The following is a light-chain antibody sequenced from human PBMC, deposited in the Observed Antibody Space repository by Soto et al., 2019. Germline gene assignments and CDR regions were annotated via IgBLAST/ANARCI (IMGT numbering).Light chain of an antibody. CDR3: MQPLQSWT. J-gene: IGKJ1*01. CDR1: QSISIY. V-gene: IGKV1-39*01. Sequence: DIQMAQSPSSLSASVGDRVTITCRASQSISIYLNWYQLKPGKAPNLLIYLGSNRACGVPDRFSGSGSGTDFTLKISRVDAEDVGVYYCMQPLQSWTFGQGTKVDIK. CDR2: LGS.